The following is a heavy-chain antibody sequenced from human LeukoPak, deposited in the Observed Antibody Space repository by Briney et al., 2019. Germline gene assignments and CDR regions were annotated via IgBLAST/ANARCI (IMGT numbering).Heavy chain of an antibody. D-gene: IGHD3-10*01. CDR3: ARRKITMVRGVNLYYYYYYMDV. CDR2: ITHSGST. CDR1: GVSFSGYY. V-gene: IGHV4-34*01. J-gene: IGHJ6*03. Sequence: AETLSLTCAVYGVSFSGYYWSWIRQPPGKGLEWIGEITHSGSTNYNPSLKSRVTISVDTSKNQFSLKLSSVTAADTAVYYCARRKITMVRGVNLYYYYYYMDVWGKGTTVTVSS.